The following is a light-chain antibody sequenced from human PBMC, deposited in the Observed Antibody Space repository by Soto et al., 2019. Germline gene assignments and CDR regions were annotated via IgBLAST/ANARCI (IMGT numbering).Light chain of an antibody. Sequence: DIQMTQSPSSLSASVGDRVTMTCRASQDIRNYVAWYQQKPGEVPKLLIYAASTLQSGVPARFSGGGFGTDFTLTISSLRPEDVXTYYCQRYHSALLTFGPGTKVDLK. V-gene: IGKV1-27*01. CDR2: AAS. CDR1: QDIRNY. CDR3: QRYHSALLT. J-gene: IGKJ3*01.